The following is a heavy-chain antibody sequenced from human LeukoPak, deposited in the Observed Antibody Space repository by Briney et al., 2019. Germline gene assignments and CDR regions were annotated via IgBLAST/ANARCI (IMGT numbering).Heavy chain of an antibody. J-gene: IGHJ2*01. D-gene: IGHD6-19*01. Sequence: SETLSLTCTVSGGSISSSSYYWGWIRQPPGKGLEWIGSIYYSGSTYYNPSLKSRVTISVDTSKNQFSLKLSSVTAADTAVYYCAGTGYSSGWLNRYFDLWGRGTLVTVSS. CDR2: IYYSGST. V-gene: IGHV4-39*07. CDR3: AGTGYSSGWLNRYFDL. CDR1: GGSISSSSYY.